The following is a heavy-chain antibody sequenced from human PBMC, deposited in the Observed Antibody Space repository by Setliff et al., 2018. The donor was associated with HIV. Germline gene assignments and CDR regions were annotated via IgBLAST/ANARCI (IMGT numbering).Heavy chain of an antibody. D-gene: IGHD3-16*01. Sequence: SETLSLTCTVSGGSIDSRSYYWDWIRQPPGRGLEWIASIYYSGSTYLNPSLKSRVTISQDKSENQFSLKLTSVTAADTAVYYCARHGAWDAFDIWGQGTMVTVSS. CDR3: ARHGAWDAFDI. V-gene: IGHV4-39*01. J-gene: IGHJ3*02. CDR2: IYYSGST. CDR1: GGSIDSRSYY.